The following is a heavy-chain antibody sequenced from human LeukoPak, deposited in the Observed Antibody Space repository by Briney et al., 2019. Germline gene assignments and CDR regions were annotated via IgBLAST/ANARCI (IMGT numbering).Heavy chain of an antibody. D-gene: IGHD4-11*01. Sequence: GASVKVSCKASGGTFSSYAISWVRQAPGQGLEWMGGIIPIFGTANYAQKFQGRVTITADESTSTAYMELSSLRSEDTAVYYCARVAYSNYDEAGYYYYMDVWGKGTTVTVSS. CDR1: GGTFSSYA. J-gene: IGHJ6*03. CDR2: IIPIFGTA. V-gene: IGHV1-69*13. CDR3: ARVAYSNYDEAGYYYYMDV.